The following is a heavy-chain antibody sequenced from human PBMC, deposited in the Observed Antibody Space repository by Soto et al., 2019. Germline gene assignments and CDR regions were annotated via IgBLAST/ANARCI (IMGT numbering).Heavy chain of an antibody. CDR2: ISGTGTST. D-gene: IGHD4-17*01. Sequence: EVQVLESGGNLVQPGWSLRLSCVASGFTFSNYAMSWVRQAPGKGLEWVSTISGTGTSTYYADFVKGRFTISRDNSKNSLYVQMNSLRAEDTAVYYCAKHDRGDYRASWGQGTLVTVSS. J-gene: IGHJ5*02. CDR1: GFTFSNYA. CDR3: AKHDRGDYRAS. V-gene: IGHV3-23*01.